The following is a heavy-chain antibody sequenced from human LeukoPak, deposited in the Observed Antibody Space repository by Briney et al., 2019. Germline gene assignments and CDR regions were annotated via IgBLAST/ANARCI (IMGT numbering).Heavy chain of an antibody. D-gene: IGHD2-2*01. CDR2: INHSGST. J-gene: IGHJ5*02. V-gene: IGHV4-34*01. CDR1: VGSFSGYY. Sequence: SETLSLTCAVYVGSFSGYYWSSLRQPPGKGLEWIGEINHSGSTNYNPSLKSRVTISLDTSKSQFSLKLSSVTAADTAVYYCARHIVVVPAALNWFDPWGQGTLVTVSS. CDR3: ARHIVVVPAALNWFDP.